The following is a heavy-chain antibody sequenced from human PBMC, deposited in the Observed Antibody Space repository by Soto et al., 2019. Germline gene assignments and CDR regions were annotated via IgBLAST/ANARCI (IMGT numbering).Heavy chain of an antibody. CDR1: GFTFSDYY. V-gene: IGHV3-11*06. J-gene: IGHJ5*02. CDR2: ISPGSRYP. D-gene: IGHD2-15*01. Sequence: GSLRLSCASSGFTFSDYYMSWIRQAPGKGLEWLSYISPGSRYPAYADSVKGRFTISRDNARRSLSLQMNSLTVDDTAIYYCVRGGGGGLFDPWGQGSMVTVSS. CDR3: VRGGGGGLFDP.